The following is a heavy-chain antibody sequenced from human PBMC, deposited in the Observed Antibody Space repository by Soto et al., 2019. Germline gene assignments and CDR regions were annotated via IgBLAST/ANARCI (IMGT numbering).Heavy chain of an antibody. CDR2: IIPIFGTA. Sequence: QVQLVQSGAEVKKPGSSVKVSCKASGGTFSSYAISWVRQAPGQGLEWMGGIIPIFGTANYAQKFQGRVTITADESTSTAYMELSSLRSEDTAVYYCARDCYGESSSTSCYGMDVWGQGTTVTVSS. V-gene: IGHV1-69*01. D-gene: IGHD2-2*01. CDR3: ARDCYGESSSTSCYGMDV. J-gene: IGHJ6*02. CDR1: GGTFSSYA.